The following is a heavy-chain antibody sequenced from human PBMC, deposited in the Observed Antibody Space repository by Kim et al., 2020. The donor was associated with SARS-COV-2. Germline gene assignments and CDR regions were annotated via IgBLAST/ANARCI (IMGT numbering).Heavy chain of an antibody. CDR2: NT. CDR3: ARGTYGDY. V-gene: IGHV3-74*01. Sequence: NTGHADSVKGRFTVSRDNAKNTLYLQMNRLRVEDTAVYYCARGTYGDYWGQGTLVTVSS. J-gene: IGHJ4*02. D-gene: IGHD4-17*01.